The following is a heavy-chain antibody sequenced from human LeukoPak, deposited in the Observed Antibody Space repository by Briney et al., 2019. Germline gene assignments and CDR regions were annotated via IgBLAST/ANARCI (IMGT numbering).Heavy chain of an antibody. Sequence: SETLSLTCGVYGGSFSGYHWSWIRQPPGKGLEWIGEINHSGSTNYNPSLKSRVIISVDTSKKQFSLKLSSVTAADTAVYYCARHPCGGDCYSIVTYFDYWGQGTLVSVSS. CDR1: GGSFSGYH. D-gene: IGHD2-21*02. J-gene: IGHJ4*02. CDR3: ARHPCGGDCYSIVTYFDY. CDR2: INHSGST. V-gene: IGHV4-34*01.